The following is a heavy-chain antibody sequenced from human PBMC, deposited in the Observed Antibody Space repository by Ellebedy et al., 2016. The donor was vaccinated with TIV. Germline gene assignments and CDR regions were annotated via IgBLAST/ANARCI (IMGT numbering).Heavy chain of an antibody. D-gene: IGHD3-10*01. CDR2: IRFDGINR. V-gene: IGHV3-30*02. CDR1: GFTSSTFG. CDR3: SKELFPYGSGTYYDL. Sequence: GESLKISCAASGFTSSTFGIHWVRQAPGKGLEWVASIRFDGINRYYADSVKGRFTISRDNSMNTLHLELNSLRAEDTALYYCSKELFPYGSGTYYDLWGQGTLVTVSS. J-gene: IGHJ5*02.